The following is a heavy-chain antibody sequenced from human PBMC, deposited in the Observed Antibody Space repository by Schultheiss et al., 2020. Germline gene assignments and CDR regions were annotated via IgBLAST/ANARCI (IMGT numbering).Heavy chain of an antibody. J-gene: IGHJ4*02. D-gene: IGHD5-18*01. V-gene: IGHV3-23*01. CDR2: ISGSGGST. CDR1: GFTFSSYA. Sequence: GGSLRLTCAASGFTFSSYAMSWVRQAPGKGLEWVSAISGSGGSTYYADSVKGRFTISRDNSKNTLYLQMNSLRAEDTAVYYCAKGWIQLWLATFDYWGQGTLVTVSS. CDR3: AKGWIQLWLATFDY.